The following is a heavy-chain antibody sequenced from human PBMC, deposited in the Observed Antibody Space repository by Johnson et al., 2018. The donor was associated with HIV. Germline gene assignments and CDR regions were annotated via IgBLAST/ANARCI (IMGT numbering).Heavy chain of an antibody. CDR3: ATSHGSHGAFDI. Sequence: QVQLVESGGGLVQPGGSLTLSCGVSGFTVISDYMSWVRQAPGKGLEWVAVISYDGTEKYYAESVKARFTISRDNSKNTLYLVINRVRPEDTAVYYCATSHGSHGAFDIWGQGTMVTVSS. D-gene: IGHD1-26*01. J-gene: IGHJ3*02. CDR2: ISYDGTEK. V-gene: IGHV3-30*03. CDR1: GFTVISDY.